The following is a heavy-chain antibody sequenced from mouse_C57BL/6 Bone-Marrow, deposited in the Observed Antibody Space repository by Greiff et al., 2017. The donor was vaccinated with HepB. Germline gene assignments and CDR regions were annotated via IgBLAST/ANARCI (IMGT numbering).Heavy chain of an antibody. CDR2: ISSGGSYT. CDR3: ARQVYTIYYGYDYYAMDY. Sequence: EVMLVESGGDLVKPGGSLKLSCAASGFTFSSYGMSWVRQTPDKRLEWVATISSGGSYTCYPDSVKGRFTISRDNAKNTLYLQMSSLKSEDTAMYYCARQVYTIYYGYDYYAMDYWGQGTSVTVSS. V-gene: IGHV5-6*01. D-gene: IGHD2-2*01. CDR1: GFTFSSYG. J-gene: IGHJ4*01.